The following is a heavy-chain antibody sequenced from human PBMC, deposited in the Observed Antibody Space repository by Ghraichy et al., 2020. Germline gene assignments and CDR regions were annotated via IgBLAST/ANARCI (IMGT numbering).Heavy chain of an antibody. Sequence: SETLSLTCTVSGGSISSYYWSWIRQPPGKGLEWIGYIYYSGSTNYNPSLKSRVTISVDTSKNQFSLKLSSVTAADTAVYYCARDTFGDGLEDIWGQGTMVTVSS. J-gene: IGHJ3*02. V-gene: IGHV4-59*01. D-gene: IGHD3-3*01. CDR1: GGSISSYY. CDR2: IYYSGST. CDR3: ARDTFGDGLEDI.